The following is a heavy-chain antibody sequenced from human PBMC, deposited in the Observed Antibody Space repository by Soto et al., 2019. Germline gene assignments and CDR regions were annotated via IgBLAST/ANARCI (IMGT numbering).Heavy chain of an antibody. V-gene: IGHV2-70*11. CDR3: ARFRLGELSLPELFDY. CDR1: GFSLSTSGMC. CDR2: IDWDDDK. J-gene: IGHJ4*02. Sequence: SGPTLVNPTQTLTLTCTFSGFSLSTSGMCVSWIRQPPGKALEWLARIDWDDDKYYSTSLKTRLTISKDTSKNQVVLTMTNMDPVDTATYYCARFRLGELSLPELFDYWGQGTLVTVSS. D-gene: IGHD3-16*02.